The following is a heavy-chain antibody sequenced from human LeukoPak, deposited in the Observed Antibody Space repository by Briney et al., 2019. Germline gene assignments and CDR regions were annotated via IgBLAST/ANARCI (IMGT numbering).Heavy chain of an antibody. CDR2: INPNSGGT. V-gene: IGHV1-2*02. CDR1: GYTFTSYG. D-gene: IGHD3-22*01. CDR3: ARDRPGTQTYYYDSSGLMDV. Sequence: ASVKVSCKASGYTFTSYGISWVRQAPGQGLEWMGWINPNSGGTNYAQKFQGRVTMTRDTSISTAYMELSRLRSDDTAVYYCARDRPGTQTYYYDSSGLMDVWGKGTTVTVSS. J-gene: IGHJ6*03.